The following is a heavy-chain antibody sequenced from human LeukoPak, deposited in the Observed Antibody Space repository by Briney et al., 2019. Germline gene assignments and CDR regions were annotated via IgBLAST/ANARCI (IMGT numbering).Heavy chain of an antibody. Sequence: ASVKVSXKASGGTFGVNAIHWVRQAPGQGLEWMGDIIPIFPKSNYAQKFQGRVTFTADESTSTAYMEMSSLTSEDTAVYYCARDGVRNMGLRLDYWGQGTLVIVSS. CDR2: IIPIFPKS. D-gene: IGHD1-14*01. CDR1: GGTFGVNA. V-gene: IGHV1-69*13. CDR3: ARDGVRNMGLRLDY. J-gene: IGHJ4*02.